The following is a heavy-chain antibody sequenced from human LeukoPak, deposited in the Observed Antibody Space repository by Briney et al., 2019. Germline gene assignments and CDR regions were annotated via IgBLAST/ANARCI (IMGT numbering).Heavy chain of an antibody. CDR3: ATGMGVTFDY. Sequence: ASVKVFCKVSGDTLSELSLHWVLHAPGNRLEWRVGFDSEDGETIYAQKFQGIVTMTEDTSTDTAYMELSSLRSEDTAVYYCATGMGVTFDYWGQGTLVTVSS. CDR2: FDSEDGET. D-gene: IGHD1-26*01. CDR1: GDTLSELS. V-gene: IGHV1-24*01. J-gene: IGHJ4*02.